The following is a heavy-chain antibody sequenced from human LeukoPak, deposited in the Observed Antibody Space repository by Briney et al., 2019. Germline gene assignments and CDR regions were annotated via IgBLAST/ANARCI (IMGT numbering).Heavy chain of an antibody. D-gene: IGHD6-13*01. V-gene: IGHV1-69*05. CDR3: ASRVGTVQQQLVRFRGPFDY. CDR2: IIPIFGTA. CDR1: GYTFTSYA. J-gene: IGHJ4*02. Sequence: GASVKVSCKASGYTFTSYAISWVRQAPGQGLEWMGGIIPIFGTANYAQKFQGRVTITTDKSTSTAYMELSSLGSEDTAVYYCASRVGTVQQQLVRFRGPFDYWGQGTLVTVSS.